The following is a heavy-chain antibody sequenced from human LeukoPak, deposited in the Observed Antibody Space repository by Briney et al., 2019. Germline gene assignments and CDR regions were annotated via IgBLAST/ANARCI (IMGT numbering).Heavy chain of an antibody. CDR1: GYSFTSYW. CDR2: IYPGDFDT. V-gene: IGHV5-51*01. Sequence: GESLKISCKGSGYSFTSYWTAWVRHMPGQGLGWSGIIYPGDFDTRYSPSFTGPVSISADKSISTAYLQWSSLKAWDTAMYYCARPSAYCGGDCYSWGDFDIWGQGTMVTVSS. D-gene: IGHD2-21*02. J-gene: IGHJ3*02. CDR3: ARPSAYCGGDCYSWGDFDI.